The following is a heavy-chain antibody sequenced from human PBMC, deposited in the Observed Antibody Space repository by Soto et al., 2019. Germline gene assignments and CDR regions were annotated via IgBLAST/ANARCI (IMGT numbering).Heavy chain of an antibody. CDR2: IDDSGST. CDR3: ARADYHSDHFDC. CDR1: SGSVSSDNYC. J-gene: IGHJ4*02. V-gene: IGHV4-30-4*01. D-gene: IGHD3-16*01. Sequence: QVQLQESGPGLVKPSQTLSLTCTVSSGSVSSDNYCWSWIRQPPGKGLEWIGYIDDSGSTYYNPSLEGRVIISVDSSNNQFSLNVSSVTAADTAVYYCARADYHSDHFDCWGQGTLVSVSS.